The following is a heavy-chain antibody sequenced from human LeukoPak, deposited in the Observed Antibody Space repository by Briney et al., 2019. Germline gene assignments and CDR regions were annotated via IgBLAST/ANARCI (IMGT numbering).Heavy chain of an antibody. Sequence: GGSLRLSCAASGFTVSNTFIIWVRQAPGKGLEWVSAISGSGGSTYYADSVKGRFTISRDNSKNMLYLPMNSLRAEDTAVYYCAKVIGSWYFDYWGQGTLVTVSS. J-gene: IGHJ4*02. CDR3: AKVIGSWYFDY. V-gene: IGHV3-23*01. CDR1: GFTVSNTF. D-gene: IGHD3-10*01. CDR2: ISGSGGST.